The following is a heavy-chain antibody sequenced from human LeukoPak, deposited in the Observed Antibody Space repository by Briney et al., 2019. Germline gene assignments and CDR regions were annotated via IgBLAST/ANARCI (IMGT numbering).Heavy chain of an antibody. Sequence: SSKTLSLTCTVSGVSINGGDYYWSWIRQPPGKGLEWIGNIYHSGISFYNPSLKSRVSMSLDMSQNQVSLRLATVTAADTAMYYCVRAEDFGVSTLWFDTWGQGALVTISS. CDR3: VRAEDFGVSTLWFDT. J-gene: IGHJ5*02. CDR2: IYHSGIS. V-gene: IGHV4-30-2*01. CDR1: GVSINGGDYY. D-gene: IGHD3-3*01.